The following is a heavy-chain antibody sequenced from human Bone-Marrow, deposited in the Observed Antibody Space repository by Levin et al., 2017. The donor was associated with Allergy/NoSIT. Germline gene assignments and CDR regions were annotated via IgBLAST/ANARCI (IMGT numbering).Heavy chain of an antibody. CDR3: AKVRSEVVVAAAEY. Sequence: PGESLKISCAASGFTFSSYGMIWVRQAPGKGLEWVSGISGSGGNTYSANSVKGRFTISRDNSNNTVYLQMNTLRAEDTAVYYCAKVRSEVVVAAAEYWGQGTLVTVSS. CDR1: GFTFSSYG. J-gene: IGHJ4*02. V-gene: IGHV3-23*01. CDR2: ISGSGGNT. D-gene: IGHD2-15*01.